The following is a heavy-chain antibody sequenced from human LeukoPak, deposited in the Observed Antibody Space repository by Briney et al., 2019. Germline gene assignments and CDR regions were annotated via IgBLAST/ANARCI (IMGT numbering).Heavy chain of an antibody. J-gene: IGHJ4*02. D-gene: IGHD5-18*01. CDR1: GFTFNYYA. Sequence: GGSLRLSCAASGFTFNYYAMSWVRQAPGTGLEWVSGISDNEGTTYYTDSVKGRFTISRDNTKNTVYLQMNNLRADDTAVSFCARHDSFIPYWGQGTLVTVSS. CDR3: ARHDSFIPY. V-gene: IGHV3-23*01. CDR2: ISDNEGTT.